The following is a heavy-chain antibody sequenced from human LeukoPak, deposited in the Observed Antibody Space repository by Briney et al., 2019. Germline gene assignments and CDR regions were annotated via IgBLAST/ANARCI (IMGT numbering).Heavy chain of an antibody. D-gene: IGHD3-9*01. V-gene: IGHV3-21*01. CDR2: ISSSSSYI. J-gene: IGHJ4*02. Sequence: GGSLRLSCAASGFTFSSYSMNWVRQAPGKGLEWVSSISSSSSYIYYADSVKGRFTIPRDNAKNSLYLQMNSLRAEDTAVYYCARGHYDILTGYYKEGYWGQGTLVTVSS. CDR1: GFTFSSYS. CDR3: ARGHYDILTGYYKEGY.